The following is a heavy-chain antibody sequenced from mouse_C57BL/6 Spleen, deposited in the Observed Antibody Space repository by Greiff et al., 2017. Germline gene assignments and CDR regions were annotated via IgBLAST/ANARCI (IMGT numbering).Heavy chain of an antibody. CDR2: IWSGGST. D-gene: IGHD3-3*01. Sequence: VKVEESGPGLVQPSQSLSITCTVSGFSLTSYGVHWVRQSPGKGLEWLGGIWSGGSTDYNAAFISRLSISKDNSKSQVFFKRNSLQADDTAIYYCARGAGKGWYFEVWGTGTTVTVSS. J-gene: IGHJ1*03. CDR3: ARGAGKGWYFEV. CDR1: GFSLTSYG. V-gene: IGHV2-2*01.